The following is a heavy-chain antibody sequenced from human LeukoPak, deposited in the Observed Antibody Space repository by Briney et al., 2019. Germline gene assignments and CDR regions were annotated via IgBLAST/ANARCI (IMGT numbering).Heavy chain of an antibody. D-gene: IGHD3-3*01. CDR1: GFTFSSYS. CDR3: ARENTIFGVVIAYYFDY. J-gene: IGHJ4*02. CDR2: IRSSSSYI. Sequence: PGGSLRLSCAASGFTFSSYSMNWVRQAPGKGLEWVSSIRSSSSYIYYADSVKGRFTISRDNAKNSLYLQMNSLRAEDTAVYYCARENTIFGVVIAYYFDYWGQGTLVTVPS. V-gene: IGHV3-21*01.